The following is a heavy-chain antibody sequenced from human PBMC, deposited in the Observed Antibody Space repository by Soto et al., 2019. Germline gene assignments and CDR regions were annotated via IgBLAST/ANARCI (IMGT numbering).Heavy chain of an antibody. Sequence: QVQLVESGGGVVQPGRSLRLSCAASGFTLTNYAMHWVRQAPGKGLEWLAVISDDGDNKHYADSVKGRFTISRDNSNKTLYLQMYSLRPEDTAVYYCARDRYSSSTLFDYWGQGTLVTVSS. D-gene: IGHD6-6*01. CDR2: ISDDGDNK. CDR3: ARDRYSSSTLFDY. CDR1: GFTLTNYA. J-gene: IGHJ4*02. V-gene: IGHV3-30-3*01.